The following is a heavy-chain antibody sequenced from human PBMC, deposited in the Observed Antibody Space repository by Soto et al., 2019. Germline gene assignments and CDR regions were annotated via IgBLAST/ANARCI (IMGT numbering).Heavy chain of an antibody. J-gene: IGHJ4*02. CDR1: GGSFSGYY. Sequence: SATRSLTRAFYGGSFSGYYWSWIRQPPGKGLEWIGEINHSGSTNYNPSLKSRVTISVDTSNNQFSLKLSSVTAADTAVYYCASYWSAARPFDYWGQGTLVTVS. CDR3: ASYWSAARPFDY. CDR2: INHSGST. V-gene: IGHV4-34*01. D-gene: IGHD6-6*01.